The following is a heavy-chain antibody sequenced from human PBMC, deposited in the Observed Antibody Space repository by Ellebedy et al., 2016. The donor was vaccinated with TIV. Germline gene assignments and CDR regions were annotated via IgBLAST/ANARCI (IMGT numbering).Heavy chain of an antibody. CDR2: ISAYNGNT. Sequence: AASVKVSCKASGYTFTSYGISWVRQAPGQGLEWMGWISAYNGNTNYAQKLQGRVTMTRDTSISTAYMELSRLRSDDTAVYYCARVDFVVGDPKQWLGPWYYYYGMDVWGQGTTVTVSS. CDR3: ARVDFVVGDPKQWLGPWYYYYGMDV. D-gene: IGHD6-19*01. CDR1: GYTFTSYG. J-gene: IGHJ6*02. V-gene: IGHV1-18*01.